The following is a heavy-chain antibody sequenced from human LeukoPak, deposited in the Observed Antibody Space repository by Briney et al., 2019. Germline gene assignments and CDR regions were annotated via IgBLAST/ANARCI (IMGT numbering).Heavy chain of an antibody. CDR2: IYYSGST. J-gene: IGHJ4*02. CDR1: GDSLISKSYF. CDR3: ARHLPRETIDY. D-gene: IGHD1-14*01. V-gene: IGHV4-39*01. Sequence: SETLSLTRTVSGDSLISKSYFCRWIPQPQGKGLDWIGIIYYSGSTYYNPSLKSRVTISMDTSKKQLSLKLSSVTAADTAIYYCARHLPRETIDYWGQGTLVTVSS.